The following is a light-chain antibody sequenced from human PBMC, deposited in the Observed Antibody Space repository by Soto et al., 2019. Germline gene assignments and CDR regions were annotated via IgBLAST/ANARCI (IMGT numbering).Light chain of an antibody. CDR1: QSLLHTNGNTY. J-gene: IGKJ5*01. CDR2: LGS. CDR3: MQALQTPIT. V-gene: IGKV2-28*01. Sequence: DIEMTQSPLSLPVTPGEAASISCRSSQSLLHTNGNTYLDWYVQKPGQSPQLLIYLGSNRASGAPDRFSGSGSGTDFTLKISRVEAEDVGVYYCMQALQTPITFGQGTRLEI.